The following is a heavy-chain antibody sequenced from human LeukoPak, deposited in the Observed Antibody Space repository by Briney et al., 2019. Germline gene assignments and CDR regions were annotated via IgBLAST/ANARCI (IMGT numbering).Heavy chain of an antibody. Sequence: SETLSLTCTVSGGSITDYYWSWIRQPAGKGLEWIGHIYKSGSTDYNPSLKSRVTMSIDKSKNQFSLKLRSVTAADTAVYYCARPLSLGYCSGGSCYGRGAWFDRWGQGTLVTVSS. J-gene: IGHJ5*02. D-gene: IGHD2-15*01. CDR3: ARPLSLGYCSGGSCYGRGAWFDR. CDR2: IYKSGST. V-gene: IGHV4-4*07. CDR1: GGSITDYY.